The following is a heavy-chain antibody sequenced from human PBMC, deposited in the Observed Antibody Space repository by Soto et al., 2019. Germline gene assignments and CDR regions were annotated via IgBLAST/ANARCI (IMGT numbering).Heavy chain of an antibody. CDR1: CGSISSSNW. V-gene: IGHV4-4*02. Sequence: SETLSLTCAVSCGSISSSNWWSWVRQPPGKGLEWIGEIYHSGSTNYNPSLKSRVTISVDKSKNQFSLKLSSVTAADTAVYYCARDPGDSSSSGIVWFDPWGQGTLVTVSS. D-gene: IGHD6-6*01. CDR3: ARDPGDSSSSGIVWFDP. J-gene: IGHJ5*02. CDR2: IYHSGST.